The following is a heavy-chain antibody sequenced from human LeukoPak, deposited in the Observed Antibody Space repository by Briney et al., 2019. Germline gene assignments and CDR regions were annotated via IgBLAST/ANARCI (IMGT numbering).Heavy chain of an antibody. Sequence: SETLSLTCTVSGGSISRYYWSWIRHPPGKGLEWIGYISYTGSTTYNSSLKSRVTISLDTSQNQFSLKLTSVTPADTAVYYCARTAKYYYGSETYYFFDYWGQGTLVTVSS. D-gene: IGHD3-10*01. CDR3: ARTAKYYYGSETYYFFDY. V-gene: IGHV4-59*01. J-gene: IGHJ4*02. CDR1: GGSISRYY. CDR2: ISYTGST.